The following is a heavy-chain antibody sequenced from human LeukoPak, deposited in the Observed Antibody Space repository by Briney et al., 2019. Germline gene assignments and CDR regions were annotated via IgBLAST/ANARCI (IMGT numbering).Heavy chain of an antibody. CDR3: ARGVPAAIPPLFTGRPLIFDP. Sequence: ASVKVSCKASGYTFTSYGISWVRQAPGRGLEWMGWISAYNGNTNYAQKLQGRVTMTTDTSTSIAYMELRSLRSDDTAVYYCARGVPAAIPPLFTGRPLIFDPWGQGTLVTVSS. D-gene: IGHD2-2*02. CDR1: GYTFTSYG. V-gene: IGHV1-18*01. CDR2: ISAYNGNT. J-gene: IGHJ5*02.